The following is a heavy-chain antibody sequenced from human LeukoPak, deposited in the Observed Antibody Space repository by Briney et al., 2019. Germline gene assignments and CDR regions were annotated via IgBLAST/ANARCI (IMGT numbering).Heavy chain of an antibody. V-gene: IGHV1-18*01. D-gene: IGHD2-2*02. Sequence: GASVKVSCKASGYTFTSYGISWVRQAPGQGLEWMGWISAYNGNTNYAQKLQGRVTMTTDTSTSTAYMELRSLRSDDTAVYYCARHQGIVVVPAAIKGVGIWFDPWGQGTLVTVSS. J-gene: IGHJ5*02. CDR1: GYTFTSYG. CDR3: ARHQGIVVVPAAIKGVGIWFDP. CDR2: ISAYNGNT.